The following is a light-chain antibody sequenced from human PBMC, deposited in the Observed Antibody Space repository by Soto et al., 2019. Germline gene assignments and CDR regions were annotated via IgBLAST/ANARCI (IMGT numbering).Light chain of an antibody. Sequence: EIVLTQSPGTLSLSPGERATLSCRASQSLSKTYLAWYQQKPGQAPRLLIDGASSRATGTPDRFSGSGSGTDFTLTISRLLHEDVAVYDCQKDVRPPWTFGQGTKVDIK. V-gene: IGKV3-20*01. CDR3: QKDVRPPWT. CDR1: QSLSKTY. CDR2: GAS. J-gene: IGKJ1*01.